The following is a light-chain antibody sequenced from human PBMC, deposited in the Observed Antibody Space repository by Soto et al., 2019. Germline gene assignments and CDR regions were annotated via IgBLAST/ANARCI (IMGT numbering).Light chain of an antibody. CDR2: DAS. J-gene: IGKJ5*01. Sequence: EIVLTQSPGTLSLSPGERATLSCRASQSVSSSYLAWYQQKPGLAPRLLIYDASSRATGIPDRFSGSGSGTDFTLTISSLEPEDFAVYYCQQRMNWPLTFGQGTRLEIK. CDR3: QQRMNWPLT. V-gene: IGKV3D-20*02. CDR1: QSVSSSY.